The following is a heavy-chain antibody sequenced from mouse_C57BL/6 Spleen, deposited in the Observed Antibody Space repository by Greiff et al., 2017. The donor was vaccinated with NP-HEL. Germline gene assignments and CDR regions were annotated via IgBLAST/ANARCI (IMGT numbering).Heavy chain of an antibody. J-gene: IGHJ3*01. D-gene: IGHD2-4*01. CDR2: IYPGDGDT. V-gene: IGHV1-82*01. CDR1: GYAFSSSW. CDR3: AKPSGEDYDGGAWFAY. Sequence: QVQLQQSGPELVKPGASVKISCKASGYAFSSSWMNWVKQRPGKGLEWIGRIYPGDGDTNYNGKFKGKATLTADKSSSTAYMQLSSLTSVDSAVYVCAKPSGEDYDGGAWFAYWGQGTLVTVAA.